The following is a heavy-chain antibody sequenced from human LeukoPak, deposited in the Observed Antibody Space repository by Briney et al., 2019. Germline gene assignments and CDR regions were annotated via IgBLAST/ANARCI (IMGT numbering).Heavy chain of an antibody. CDR3: AREAGDNAYDV. Sequence: GASVKVSCKASGYTFTDFYMHLLRQAPGQGLEWMGWINPKSGGTRYAQRFQGRVTMTRDTPISTSYMEVSRLIYDDTAVYYCAREAGDNAYDVWGQGTMVTVSS. CDR1: GYTFTDFY. D-gene: IGHD2-21*01. J-gene: IGHJ3*01. V-gene: IGHV1-2*02. CDR2: INPKSGGT.